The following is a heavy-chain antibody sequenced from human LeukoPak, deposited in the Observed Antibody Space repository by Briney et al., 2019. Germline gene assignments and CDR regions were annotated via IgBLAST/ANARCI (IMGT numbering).Heavy chain of an antibody. J-gene: IGHJ4*02. CDR1: GGSISSYY. D-gene: IGHD7-27*01. V-gene: IGHV4-38-2*02. CDR3: ARLAWGRLDY. CDR2: IYQSGST. Sequence: KSSETLSLTCTVSGGSISSYYWGWIRQPPGKGLEWIGSIYQSGSTYYSPSLKSRVTMSVDTSKNQFSLKLSSVTAADTAVYYCARLAWGRLDYWGQGTLVTVSS.